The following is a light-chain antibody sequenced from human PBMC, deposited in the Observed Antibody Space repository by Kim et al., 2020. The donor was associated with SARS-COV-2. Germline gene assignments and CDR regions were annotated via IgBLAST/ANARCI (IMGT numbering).Light chain of an antibody. V-gene: IGLV1-47*01. Sequence: GQSVPISCSGSASSIGRYSVSWYQHVPGTAPKLLIYRNVQRPSGVLDRFSGSKSGTSASLAISGLRSEDEAEYFCAAWDENLNGYVFGSGTKVTVL. J-gene: IGLJ1*01. CDR3: AAWDENLNGYV. CDR1: ASSIGRYS. CDR2: RNV.